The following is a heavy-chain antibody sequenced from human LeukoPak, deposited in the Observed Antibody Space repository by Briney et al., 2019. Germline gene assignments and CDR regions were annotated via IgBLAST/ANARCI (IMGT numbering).Heavy chain of an antibody. CDR2: IRYDGTNK. V-gene: IGHV3-30*02. J-gene: IGHJ5*02. CDR1: GFPFSSYG. D-gene: IGHD3-16*01. Sequence: GGSLRLSCVVSGFPFSSYGMHWVRQAPGKGLEWVVFIRYDGTNKNYADFVKGRFTISRDNSKNTVYLQMNSLRPEDTALYYCAKDSVGGSYAALTAWGQGTLVTVSS. CDR3: AKDSVGGSYAALTA.